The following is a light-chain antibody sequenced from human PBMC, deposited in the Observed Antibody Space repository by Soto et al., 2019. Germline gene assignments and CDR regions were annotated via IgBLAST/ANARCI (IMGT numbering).Light chain of an antibody. Sequence: EFVLTQSPGTLSLSPWERATLSCRASQTVRNNYLAWYQQKPGQAPRLRSYDASSRATGSPDRFSGGGSGTDFTLTSSRLEPEDFAVYYCQQFSSYPLTFGGGTKVDIK. CDR2: DAS. V-gene: IGKV3-20*01. J-gene: IGKJ4*01. CDR3: QQFSSYPLT. CDR1: QTVRNNY.